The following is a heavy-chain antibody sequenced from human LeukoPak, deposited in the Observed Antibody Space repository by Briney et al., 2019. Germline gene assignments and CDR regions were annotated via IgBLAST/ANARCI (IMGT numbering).Heavy chain of an antibody. Sequence: PVGSLRLSCAASGFTFSSYEMNWVRQAPGKGLEWVSYISSSGSTTYYADSVSGRFTISRDNSKNTLYMQMTSLRAEDTAVYYCAKGAARFLERSVAAFDIWGHGTLVTVSS. CDR1: GFTFSSYE. J-gene: IGHJ3*02. V-gene: IGHV3-48*03. D-gene: IGHD2-15*01. CDR2: ISSSGSTT. CDR3: AKGAARFLERSVAAFDI.